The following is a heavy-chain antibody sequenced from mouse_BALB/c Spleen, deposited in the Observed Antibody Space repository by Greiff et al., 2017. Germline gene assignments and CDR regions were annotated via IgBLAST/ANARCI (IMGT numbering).Heavy chain of an antibody. CDR2: IDPANGNT. V-gene: IGHV14-3*02. D-gene: IGHD2-14*01. CDR1: GFNIKDTY. J-gene: IGHJ3*01. Sequence: VQLQQSGAELVKPGASVKLSCTASGFNIKDTYMHWVKQRPEQGLEWIGRIDPANGNTKYDPKFQGKATITADTSSNTAYLQLSSLTSEDTAVYYCARGAYYRYDWFAYWGQGTLVTVSA. CDR3: ARGAYYRYDWFAY.